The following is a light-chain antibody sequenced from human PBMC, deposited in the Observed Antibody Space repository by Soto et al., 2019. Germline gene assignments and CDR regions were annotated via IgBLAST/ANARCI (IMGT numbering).Light chain of an antibody. CDR3: AAWDDSLQSWV. Sequence: QSALTQPRSVSGSPGQSVTISCTGTSSDVGGYNYVSWYQQHPGKAPKLMIYDVSKRPSGVPDRFSGSKSGNTASLTISGLQAEDEADYYCAAWDDSLQSWVFGGGTKLTVL. CDR2: DVS. CDR1: SSDVGGYNY. J-gene: IGLJ3*02. V-gene: IGLV2-11*01.